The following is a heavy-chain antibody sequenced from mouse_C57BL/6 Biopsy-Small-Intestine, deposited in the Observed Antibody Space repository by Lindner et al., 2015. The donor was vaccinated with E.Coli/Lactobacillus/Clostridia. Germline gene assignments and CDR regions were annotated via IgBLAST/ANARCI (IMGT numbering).Heavy chain of an antibody. Sequence: SVKVSCKASGYTFTGYYMHWVRQAPGQGPEWMGRINPNSGGTNYAQKFQGRVTMTSDTSISTAYMELSRLISDDTAVYYCARDLGSSRYGVLGYWGQGTLVTVSS. CDR2: INPNSGGT. CDR3: ARDLGSSRYGVLGY. J-gene: IGHJ4*01. CDR1: GYTFTGYY. V-gene: IGHV1-53*01. D-gene: IGHD6-1*01.